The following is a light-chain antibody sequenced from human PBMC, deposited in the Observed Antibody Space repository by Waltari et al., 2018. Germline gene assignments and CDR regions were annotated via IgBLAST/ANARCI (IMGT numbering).Light chain of an antibody. Sequence: DTPLTQSPAFMSATPRPKANISCSASQDIDAEMNLYQQKPGEGAIFIIPEATARVPGIPPRFSGCGYGTDVTLTINSIQSEDVASYFCREHDNFPTHTFGQGTKLEIK. CDR2: EAT. CDR3: REHDNFPTHT. CDR1: QDIDAE. J-gene: IGKJ2*01. V-gene: IGKV5-2*01.